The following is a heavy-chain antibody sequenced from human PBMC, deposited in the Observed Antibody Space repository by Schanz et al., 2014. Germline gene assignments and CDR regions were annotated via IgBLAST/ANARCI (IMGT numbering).Heavy chain of an antibody. CDR2: IKEDGSKK. J-gene: IGHJ4*02. V-gene: IGHV3-7*01. D-gene: IGHD1-26*01. CDR1: GFTFSNCD. CDR3: ARDPVEGAPTPYYFDS. Sequence: EVHLEESGGGLVQPGGSQRLSCAVSGFTFSNCDMTWVRQAPGKGLEWVANIKEDGSKKYYVDSVRGRFTISRDNTKNSFFLQMSSLRVEDTGLYFCARDPVEGAPTPYYFDSWGPGTLVTVSS.